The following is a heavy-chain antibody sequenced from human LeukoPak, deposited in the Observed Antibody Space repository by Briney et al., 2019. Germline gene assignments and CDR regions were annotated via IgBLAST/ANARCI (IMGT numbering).Heavy chain of an antibody. D-gene: IGHD3-10*01. V-gene: IGHV3-33*01. CDR2: IWYDGSNK. J-gene: IGHJ4*02. CDR3: ARDLAGRFDQ. CDR1: GFTFSTYG. Sequence: GGSLRLSCAASGFTFSTYGMHWVRRAPGKGLEGVAVIWYDGSNKYFADSVKGRFTISRDNSKNTVYLQMDSLRAEDTAVYYCARDLAGRFDQWGQGTLVTVSS.